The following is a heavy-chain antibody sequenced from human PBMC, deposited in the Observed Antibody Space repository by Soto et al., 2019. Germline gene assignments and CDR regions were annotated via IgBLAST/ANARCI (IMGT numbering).Heavy chain of an antibody. CDR1: GYTFTSYG. J-gene: IGHJ5*02. CDR2: ISAYNGNT. D-gene: IGHD3-22*01. V-gene: IGHV1-18*01. CDR3: ALYSAPFSILGCTGYYPDGFDP. Sequence: ASVKVSCKASGYTFTSYGISWVRQAPGQGLEWMGWISAYNGNTNYAQKLQGRVTMTTDTSTSTAYMELRSLRSDDTAVYFCALYSAPFSILGCTGYYPDGFDPWGQGTLVTVSS.